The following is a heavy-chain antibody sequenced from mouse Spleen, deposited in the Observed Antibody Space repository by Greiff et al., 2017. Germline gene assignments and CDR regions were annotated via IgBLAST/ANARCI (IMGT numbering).Heavy chain of an antibody. J-gene: IGHJ1*03. CDR3: ARYYGYFDV. V-gene: IGHV1-22*01. D-gene: IGHD1-1*02. CDR2: INPNNGGT. CDR1: GYTFTDYN. Sequence: EVQLQQSGPELVKPGASVKMSCKASGYTFTDYNMHWVKQSHGKSLEWIGYINPNNGGTSYNQKFKGKATLTVDTSSSTAYMQLSSLTSEDSAVYYCARYYGYFDVWGTGTTVTVSS.